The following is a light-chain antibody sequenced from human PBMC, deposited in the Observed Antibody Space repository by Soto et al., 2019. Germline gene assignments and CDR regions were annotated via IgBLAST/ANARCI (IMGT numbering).Light chain of an antibody. CDR1: SSNIGSNY. J-gene: IGLJ2*01. V-gene: IGLV1-47*01. CDR3: AAWDDSLSAVV. CDR2: RNN. Sequence: QSVLTQPPSASGTPGQRVTISCSGSSSNIGSNYVYWYQQLPGTAPQLLIYRNNQRPSGVPDRFSGSKSGTSAALAISGVLSEDEADYYCAAWDDSLSAVVFGGGTKVTVL.